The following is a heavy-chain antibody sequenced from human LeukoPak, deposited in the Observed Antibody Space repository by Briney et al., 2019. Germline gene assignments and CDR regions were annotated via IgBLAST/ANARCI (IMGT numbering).Heavy chain of an antibody. D-gene: IGHD3-10*01. V-gene: IGHV4-38-2*02. CDR3: ARHTEKRYYYGSGSYYNWRYYFDY. CDR1: GYSISSDHS. J-gene: IGHJ4*02. Sequence: SETLSLTCTVSGYSISSDHSWGWIRQPPGKGLEWIGTIYHGGSTYYNPSLKSRVTISVDTSKNQFSLKLSSVTAADTAVYYCARHTEKRYYYGSGSYYNWRYYFDYWGQGTLVTASS. CDR2: IYHGGST.